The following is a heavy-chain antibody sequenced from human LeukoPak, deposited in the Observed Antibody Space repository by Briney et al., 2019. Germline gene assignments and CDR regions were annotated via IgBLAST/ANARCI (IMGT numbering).Heavy chain of an antibody. CDR3: AAYYYDSSGYYGEAY. Sequence: ASVKVSCKASVYTFTSYDINWVRQATGQGLEWMGWMNPNSGNTGYAQKFQGRVTMTRNTSISTAYMELSSLRSEDTAVYYCAAYYYDSSGYYGEAYWGQGTLVTVSS. D-gene: IGHD3-22*01. CDR2: MNPNSGNT. V-gene: IGHV1-8*01. J-gene: IGHJ4*02. CDR1: VYTFTSYD.